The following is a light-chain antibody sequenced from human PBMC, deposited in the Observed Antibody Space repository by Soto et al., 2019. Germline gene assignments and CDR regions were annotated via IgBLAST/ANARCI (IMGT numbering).Light chain of an antibody. Sequence: EIVLTQSPGTLSLSPGERATLSCRASQSVSGKYLAWYHQRPGQAPRLLIHSASSRATGIPDRFTGSGSGTDFTLTVTRLEPEDFGVYYCQQYSSLPRTVGQGTKVDIK. V-gene: IGKV3-20*01. CDR2: SAS. CDR1: QSVSGKY. CDR3: QQYSSLPRT. J-gene: IGKJ1*01.